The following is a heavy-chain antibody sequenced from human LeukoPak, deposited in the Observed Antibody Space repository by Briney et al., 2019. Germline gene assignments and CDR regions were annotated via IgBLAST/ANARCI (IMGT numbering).Heavy chain of an antibody. V-gene: IGHV3-7*03. J-gene: IGHJ3*02. Sequence: GGSLRLSCAASGFTFNKHWMSWIRQAPGKGLEWVATRREDGTEKKYVDSVKGRFTISRDNAKNSLYLQMNSLRAEDTAVYYCAKDRRDYQLLSYDAFDIWGQGTMVTVSS. CDR1: GFTFNKHW. D-gene: IGHD2-2*01. CDR3: AKDRRDYQLLSYDAFDI. CDR2: RREDGTEK.